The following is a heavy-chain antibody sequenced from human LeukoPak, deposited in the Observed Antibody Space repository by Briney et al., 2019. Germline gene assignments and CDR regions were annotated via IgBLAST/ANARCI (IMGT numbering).Heavy chain of an antibody. Sequence: PGGSLRLSCAASGFTFSSYSMNWVRQAPGKGLEWVSSISSSSSYIYYADSVKGRFTISRDNAKNSLYLQMNSLRAEDKAVYYCARVIPSYYDFWSGYYEDYWGQGTLVTVSS. CDR2: ISSSSSYI. V-gene: IGHV3-21*01. CDR3: ARVIPSYYDFWSGYYEDY. CDR1: GFTFSSYS. D-gene: IGHD3-3*01. J-gene: IGHJ4*02.